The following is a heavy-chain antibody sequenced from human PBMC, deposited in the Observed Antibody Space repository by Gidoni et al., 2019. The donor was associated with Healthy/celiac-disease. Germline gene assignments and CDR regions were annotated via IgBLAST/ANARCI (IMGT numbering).Heavy chain of an antibody. CDR2: TYYSGSN. V-gene: IGHV4-59*07. Sequence: QLQLQESGPGLVKPSHTLSLTCTVSGRSISCYYWSWIRPPPGKGLEWIGYTYYSGSNNYNPYHKSRVTISVDTSKNQFALKLSSVTAADTAVYYCARRITIFGVVITGYFDLWGRGTLVTVSS. CDR3: ARRITIFGVVITGYFDL. J-gene: IGHJ2*01. CDR1: GRSISCYY. D-gene: IGHD3-3*01.